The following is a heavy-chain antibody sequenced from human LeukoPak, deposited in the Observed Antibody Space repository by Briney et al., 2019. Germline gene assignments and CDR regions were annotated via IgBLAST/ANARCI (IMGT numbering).Heavy chain of an antibody. D-gene: IGHD3-22*01. V-gene: IGHV3-23*01. CDR2: ISGSGGST. CDR1: GFTFSSYA. J-gene: IGHJ4*02. Sequence: PGGSLRLSCAASGFTFSSYAMSWVRQAPGKGLEWVSAISGSGGSTYYADSVKGRFTISRDNSKNTLYLRMNSLRAEDTAVYYCAKGGKDYYDSSGYPYYFDYWGQGTLVTVSS. CDR3: AKGGKDYYDSSGYPYYFDY.